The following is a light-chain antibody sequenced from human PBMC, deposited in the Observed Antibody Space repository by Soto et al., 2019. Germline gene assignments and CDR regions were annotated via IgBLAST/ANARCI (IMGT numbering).Light chain of an antibody. V-gene: IGKV3-15*01. J-gene: IGKJ4*01. CDR2: GAS. Sequence: EIVMTQSPATLSVSPGERATLSCRASQSVSSNLAWYQQKPGKAPRLLIYGASTRATGIPARFSGSGSGTEFTLTISGLQSEDFAVYYCQQYNNWPALTFGGGTKVEIK. CDR3: QQYNNWPALT. CDR1: QSVSSN.